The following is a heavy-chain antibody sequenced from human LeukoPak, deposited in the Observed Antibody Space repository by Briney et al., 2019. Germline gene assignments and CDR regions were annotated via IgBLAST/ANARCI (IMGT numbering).Heavy chain of an antibody. Sequence: SGPTLVNPPQTLTLTCSFSGFSLITSGVGVGWIRQSPGKALEWVATIYWDNDKRYSPYLNNRLSITKDTSNNQVVLTMTNMDPVDTGTYFCAHIMITFGGVLRDDAFDVWGPGTVVTVSP. CDR1: GFSLITSGVG. D-gene: IGHD3-16*01. J-gene: IGHJ3*01. V-gene: IGHV2-5*02. CDR2: IYWDNDK. CDR3: AHIMITFGGVLRDDAFDV.